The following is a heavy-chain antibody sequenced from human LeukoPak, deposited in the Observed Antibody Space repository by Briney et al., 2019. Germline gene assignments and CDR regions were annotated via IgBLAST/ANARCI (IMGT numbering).Heavy chain of an antibody. V-gene: IGHV4-34*01. J-gene: IGHJ4*02. CDR2: INHSGRT. Sequence: SETLSLTCGVFGESFSGDFWTWIRQAPGKGLEWIGEINHSGRTNYNPSLTSRVTISVDTSMNQFSLKMWSVTAADTAVYYCARGQYDSGGYHYGIRAFYFDYWGQGTLVTVSS. CDR1: GESFSGDF. CDR3: ARGQYDSGGYHYGIRAFYFDY. D-gene: IGHD3-22*01.